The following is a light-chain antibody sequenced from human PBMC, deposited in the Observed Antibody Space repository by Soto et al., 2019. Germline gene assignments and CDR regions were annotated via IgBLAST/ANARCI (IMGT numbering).Light chain of an antibody. V-gene: IGLV2-23*01. J-gene: IGLJ3*02. CDR1: SSDVGSYKL. CDR2: EGS. Sequence: QSARTQPASVSGSPGQSITISCTGTSSDVGSYKLVSWYQQHPGKAPKLMIYEGSKRPSGVSNRFSGSKSGNTASLTISGLQAEDEADYYCCSYAGSSTWVFGGGTKLTVL. CDR3: CSYAGSSTWV.